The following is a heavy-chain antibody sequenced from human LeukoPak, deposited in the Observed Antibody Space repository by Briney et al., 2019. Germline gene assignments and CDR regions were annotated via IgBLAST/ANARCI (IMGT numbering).Heavy chain of an antibody. CDR1: GYSFTSYW. Sequence: GESLKISCKGSGYSFTSYWIGWVRQMPGKGLEWMGIIYPGDSDTRYSPSFQGQVTISAEKSISTAYLQWSSLKASDTAMYYCARLGSDPGNYYYYGMDVWGQGTTVTVSS. CDR3: ARLGSDPGNYYYYGMDV. CDR2: IYPGDSDT. V-gene: IGHV5-51*01. J-gene: IGHJ6*02.